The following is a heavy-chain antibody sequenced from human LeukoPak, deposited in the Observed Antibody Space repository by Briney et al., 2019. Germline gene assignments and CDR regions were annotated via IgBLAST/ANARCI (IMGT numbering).Heavy chain of an antibody. CDR1: GFSLSGYW. CDR3: TRVQAGRSGHMDV. V-gene: IGHV3-74*01. Sequence: GGSLRLFCAASGFSLSGYWMHWVRQAPGKGLVWVSRISPDGSDTTYADSVKGRFTISRDNSKNTLCLQMNSLRDEDAAVYQCTRVQAGRSGHMDVWGRGTTVTVSS. J-gene: IGHJ6*02. CDR2: ISPDGSDT. D-gene: IGHD2-8*02.